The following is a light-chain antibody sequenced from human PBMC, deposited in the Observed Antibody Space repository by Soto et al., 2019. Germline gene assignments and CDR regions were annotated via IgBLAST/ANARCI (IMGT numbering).Light chain of an antibody. CDR1: SSDFGSYSV. V-gene: IGLV2-23*01. CDR2: EGT. J-gene: IGLJ3*02. Sequence: QSVLTQPASVSGSPGQSITISCTGTSSDFGSYSVVSWYQQHPGKAPKLLIYEGTKRPSGVSRRFSGSESGNTASLTISGLQAEDEADDYCHSYARGTLVFGGGTKLTVL. CDR3: HSYARGTLV.